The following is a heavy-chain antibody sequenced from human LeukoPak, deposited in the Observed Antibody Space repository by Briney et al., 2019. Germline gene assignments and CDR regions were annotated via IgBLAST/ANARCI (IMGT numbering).Heavy chain of an antibody. D-gene: IGHD3-9*01. V-gene: IGHV3-23*01. J-gene: IGHJ3*02. CDR3: VKDQWQGYFDCYQSYSGAFDI. CDR1: GFTFSSYA. CDR2: VSGSGGST. Sequence: QAGGSLRLSCAASGFTFSSYAMSWVRQAPGKGLEWVSAVSGSGGSTYYADSVKGRFTISRDNSKNTLYLQMNSLRAEDTAVYYCVKDQWQGYFDCYQSYSGAFDIWGQGTMATVSS.